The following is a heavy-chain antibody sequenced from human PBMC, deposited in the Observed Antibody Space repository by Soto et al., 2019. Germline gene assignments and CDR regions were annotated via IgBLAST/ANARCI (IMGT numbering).Heavy chain of an antibody. CDR3: ARRSAMVLGYYYYYYMDV. CDR1: GYTFTSYD. J-gene: IGHJ6*03. V-gene: IGHV1-8*01. Sequence: GASVKVSCTASGYTFTSYDINWVRQATGQGLEWMGWMNPNSGNTGYAQKFQGRVTMTRNTSISTAYMELSSLRSEDTAVYYCARRSAMVLGYYYYYYMDVWGKGTTVTVSS. D-gene: IGHD5-18*01. CDR2: MNPNSGNT.